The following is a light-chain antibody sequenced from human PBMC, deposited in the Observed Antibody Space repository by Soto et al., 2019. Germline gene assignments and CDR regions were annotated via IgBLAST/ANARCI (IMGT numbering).Light chain of an antibody. CDR1: SSDVGGYNY. CDR2: DVS. CDR3: SSYTSSSTLLYV. J-gene: IGLJ1*01. V-gene: IGLV2-14*01. Sequence: QPALTQRASVSGSPGQSITISCTETSSDVGGYNYVSWYQQHPGKAPKLMIYDVSNRPSGVSNRFSGSKSGKTASLTISGLQAEDEADYYCSSYTSSSTLLYVFGTGTKVTVL.